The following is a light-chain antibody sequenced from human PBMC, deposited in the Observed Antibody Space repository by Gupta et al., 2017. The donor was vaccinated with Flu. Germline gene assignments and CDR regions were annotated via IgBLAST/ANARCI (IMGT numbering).Light chain of an antibody. CDR3: HQGYSSPQT. V-gene: IGKV1-39*01. CDR2: AAS. J-gene: IGKJ1*01. CDR1: QSVTNF. Sequence: GDRVTITCRASQSVTNFLNWYQQKPRRAPKLLIYAASTLHFGVPSRFSGSGSGTDFTLTISSLQPEDFATYYCHQGYSSPQTFGRGTTVDIK.